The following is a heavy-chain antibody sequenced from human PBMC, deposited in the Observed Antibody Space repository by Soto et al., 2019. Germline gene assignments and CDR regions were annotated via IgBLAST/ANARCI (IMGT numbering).Heavy chain of an antibody. CDR1: GYTFTTFH. CDR2: INPDTGDS. V-gene: IGHV1-2*02. J-gene: IGHJ4*02. Sequence: QVHLVQSGAEVRKPGASVKVSCKASGYTFTTFHLHWVRLAPGQGLEWMGWINPDTGDSEYGQKFPGRVTLTRDTSMTTAYMELSSLTSDDTAIYFCARVRYGDFSFQYWGQGTPVSVSS. CDR3: ARVRYGDFSFQY. D-gene: IGHD4-17*01.